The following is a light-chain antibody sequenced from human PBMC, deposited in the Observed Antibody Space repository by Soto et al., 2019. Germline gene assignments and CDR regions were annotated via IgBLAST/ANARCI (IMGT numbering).Light chain of an antibody. J-gene: IGKJ5*01. CDR3: QHNGRS. Sequence: EIGLTQSPGTLALSPGDRATLSCRASESVGSNYVAWYQQKPGQAPRLLISAASTRATGISDRFSGSGYGTDFTLVLSRLDPDAFAVYYCQHNGRSFGQGTRLEIK. CDR2: AAS. V-gene: IGKV3-20*01. CDR1: ESVGSNY.